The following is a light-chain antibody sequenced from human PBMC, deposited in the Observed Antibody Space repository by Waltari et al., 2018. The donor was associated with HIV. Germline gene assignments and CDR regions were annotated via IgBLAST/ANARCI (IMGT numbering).Light chain of an antibody. J-gene: IGKJ1*01. CDR2: GAS. CDR3: QQYGSSPKT. Sequence: EIVLTQSPVTLSLSPGERATLSCRASQRVSSSYLAWYQQKPGQAPRLLIYGASSRATGIPDRFSGSGSGTDFTLTISRLEPEDFAVYYCQQYGSSPKTFGQGTKVEIK. V-gene: IGKV3-20*01. CDR1: QRVSSSY.